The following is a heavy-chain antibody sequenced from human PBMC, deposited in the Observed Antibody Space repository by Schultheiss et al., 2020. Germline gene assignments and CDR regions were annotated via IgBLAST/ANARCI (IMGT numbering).Heavy chain of an antibody. Sequence: GGSLRLSCTVSGLSLTNSWMTWVRQAPGKGLDWVARIKQDGSETHYVDSVKGRFTISRDNAENSLFLQMNSLRVEDTAVYYCARYLATPIRALDYWGQGTLVTGYS. CDR3: ARYLATPIRALDY. J-gene: IGHJ4*02. D-gene: IGHD1-26*01. V-gene: IGHV3-7*01. CDR2: IKQDGSET. CDR1: GLSLTNSW.